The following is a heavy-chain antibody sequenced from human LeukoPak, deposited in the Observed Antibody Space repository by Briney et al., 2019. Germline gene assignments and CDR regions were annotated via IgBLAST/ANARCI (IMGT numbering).Heavy chain of an antibody. V-gene: IGHV3-23*01. CDR1: GFAFSRQD. J-gene: IGHJ4*02. Sequence: GGPLRLSCAASGFAFSRQDMGWVRQAPGKGLEWVSAISDSGDRTYYVDSVKGRFTISRDNSKNTLYLQMNSLRADDTAVYYCAKDARRSSGWYFFDHWGQGVLVTVSS. CDR3: AKDARRSSGWYFFDH. CDR2: ISDSGDRT. D-gene: IGHD6-19*01.